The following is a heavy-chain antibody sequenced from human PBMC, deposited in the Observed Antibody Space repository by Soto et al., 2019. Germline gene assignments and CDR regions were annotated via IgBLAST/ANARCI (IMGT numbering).Heavy chain of an antibody. J-gene: IGHJ5*01. D-gene: IGHD4-17*01. CDR2: SGWENDR. CDR3: AHRGSEGRYGRGGFDS. CDR1: GFSLSSRGVS. Sequence: QITLKESGPTLVKPSETLTLTCSFSGFSLSSRGVSGAWIRQSPGGALEWLALSGWENDRRYNPSLQSRLIRSMDTSNNQVALTMTNADPVDTGTSSCAHRGSEGRYGRGGFDSWGQGTLVIVSS. V-gene: IGHV2-5*02.